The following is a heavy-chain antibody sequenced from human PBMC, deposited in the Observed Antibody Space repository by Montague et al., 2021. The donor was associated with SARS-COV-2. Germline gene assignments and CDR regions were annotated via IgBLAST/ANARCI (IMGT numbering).Heavy chain of an antibody. CDR2: ISPTGST. CDR1: CGSFSRYF. D-gene: IGHD3-16*01. Sequence: SETLSLTCDVYCGSFSRYFWSWIRQPPGRGPELIGHISPTGSTRYNPSLDSRVTISLDTSKSRLSLELTSVTVADTSIYFCVGAPNEYYFDYWGQGTPVSVSS. CDR3: VGAPNEYYFDY. J-gene: IGHJ4*02. V-gene: IGHV4-34*01.